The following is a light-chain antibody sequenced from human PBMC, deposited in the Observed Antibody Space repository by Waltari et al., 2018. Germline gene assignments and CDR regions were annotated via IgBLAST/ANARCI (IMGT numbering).Light chain of an antibody. CDR1: QSVGSY. J-gene: IGKJ2*01. CDR3: QQRSNWTPHT. CDR2: DAS. V-gene: IGKV3-11*01. Sequence: DIVLTQSPATLSLSPGATATLSCRASQSVGSYLAWYQQKPGQPPRLLIYDASNRATGVPARFRGSGSGTDFTLTISSLEAEDFAVYYCQQRSNWTPHTFGQGARLEI.